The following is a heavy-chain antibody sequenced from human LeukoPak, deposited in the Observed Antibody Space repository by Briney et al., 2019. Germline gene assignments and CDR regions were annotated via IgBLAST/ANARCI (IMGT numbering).Heavy chain of an antibody. CDR3: AKDLGPAAGPFDY. Sequence: PGGSLRLSRAASGFTFCSYGMHWVRQAPGKGLEWVAVISYDGSNKYYADSVKGRFTISRDNSKNTLYLQMNSLRAEDTAVYYCAKDLGPAAGPFDYWGQGTLVTVSS. CDR1: GFTFCSYG. D-gene: IGHD6-13*01. CDR2: ISYDGSNK. J-gene: IGHJ4*02. V-gene: IGHV3-30*18.